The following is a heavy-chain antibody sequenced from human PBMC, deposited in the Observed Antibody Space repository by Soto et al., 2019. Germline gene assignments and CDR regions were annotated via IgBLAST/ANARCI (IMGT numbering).Heavy chain of an antibody. CDR1: GFTFDDYG. V-gene: IGHV3-9*01. J-gene: IGHJ4*02. Sequence: EVQLVESGGGLVQPGRSLRLSCAASGFTFDDYGMHWVRQAPGKGLEWVSGINSDGTYINYADSVKGRFTVSRDNAKNRLYLQMNSLRAEDTAVYYCVTAWADYWGQGTLVTVSS. D-gene: IGHD1-26*01. CDR2: INSDGTYI. CDR3: VTAWADY.